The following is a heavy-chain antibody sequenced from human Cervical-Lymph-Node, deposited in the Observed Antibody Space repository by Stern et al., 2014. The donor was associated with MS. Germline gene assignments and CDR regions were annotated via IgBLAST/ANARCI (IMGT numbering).Heavy chain of an antibody. V-gene: IGHV1-18*01. CDR1: GYTFTANG. J-gene: IGHJ3*01. Sequence: VQLVESGAEVKQPGASVRVSCQPSGYTFTANGISWVRQAPGPGLEWMGWISTQTSNTKYAQSLQGRITMTTDTSTRTVYMELRSLRSDDTAMYYWARDRDHGLEVWGQGTRVTGSS. CDR3: ARDRDHGLEV. D-gene: IGHD4/OR15-4a*01. CDR2: ISTQTSNT.